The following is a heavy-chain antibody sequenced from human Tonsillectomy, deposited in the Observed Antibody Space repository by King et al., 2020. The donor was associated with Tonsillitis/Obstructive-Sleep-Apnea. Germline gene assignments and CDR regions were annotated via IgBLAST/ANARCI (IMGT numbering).Heavy chain of an antibody. J-gene: IGHJ4*02. CDR2: MSYDGSNK. CDR3: ARGPDYGDYTGPADY. V-gene: IGHV3-30*04. CDR1: GFIFSTYA. D-gene: IGHD4-17*01. Sequence: VQLVESGGGVVQPGRSLRLSCAASGFIFSTYAMHWVRQAPGKGLEWMALMSYDGSNKYYADSVKGRFTISRDNSKNTLYLQMNSLRPEDTAVYYCARGPDYGDYTGPADYWGQGTLVTVSS.